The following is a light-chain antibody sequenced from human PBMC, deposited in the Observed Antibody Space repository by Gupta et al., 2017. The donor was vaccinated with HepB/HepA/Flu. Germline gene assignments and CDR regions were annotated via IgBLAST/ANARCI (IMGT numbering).Light chain of an antibody. CDR2: GKN. J-gene: IGLJ2*01. V-gene: IGLV3-19*01. Sequence: SSALSQYPAVSVSLGHTVRITCQGDSLRSYYARWYQQKPGQTPVLVIYGKNNRPSGIPYRFSGSSTGNTASLTITGAQAEDEADYYCNSRDSSGNHVVFGGGTKLTVL. CDR3: NSRDSSGNHVV. CDR1: SLRSYY.